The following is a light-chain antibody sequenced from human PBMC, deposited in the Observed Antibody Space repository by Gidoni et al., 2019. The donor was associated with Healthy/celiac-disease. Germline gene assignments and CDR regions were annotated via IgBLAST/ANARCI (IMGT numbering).Light chain of an antibody. V-gene: IGKV1-9*01. CDR1: QGISSY. CDR2: AAS. CDR3: QQLNSYPRT. Sequence: IQLTQSPSSLSASVGDRVTITCRASQGISSYLAWYQQKPGKAPKLLIYAASTLKSGVTSRFSGSGSGTDFTLTISSLQPEDFATYYCQQLNSYPRTFGGGTKVEIK. J-gene: IGKJ4*01.